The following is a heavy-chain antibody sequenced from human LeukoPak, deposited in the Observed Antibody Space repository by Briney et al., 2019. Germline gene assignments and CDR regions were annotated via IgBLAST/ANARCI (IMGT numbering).Heavy chain of an antibody. J-gene: IGHJ4*02. CDR3: ARDKTLGV. Sequence: SETLSLTCAVYGGSFSGYYWSWIRQPPGKGLEWIREINHSGSTNYNPSLKSRVTISVDRSKNQFSLKLSSVTAADTAVYYCARDKTLGVWGQGTLVTVSS. CDR2: INHSGST. D-gene: IGHD1-26*01. V-gene: IGHV4-34*01. CDR1: GGSFSGYY.